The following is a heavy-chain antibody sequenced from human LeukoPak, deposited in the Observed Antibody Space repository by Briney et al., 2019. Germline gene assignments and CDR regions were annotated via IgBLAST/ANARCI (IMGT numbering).Heavy chain of an antibody. CDR2: ISGSGGST. CDR1: GFIFSSYA. J-gene: IGHJ4*02. Sequence: GGSLTLSSAASGFIFSSYAMSWVRQAARKGLGWVSAISGSGGSTYYADSVKGRFTISRDTSKNMVYLQMNSLRAEDTAVYYCATWPGAWYGEDSWGQGTLVTVSS. D-gene: IGHD3-10*01. CDR3: ATWPGAWYGEDS. V-gene: IGHV3-23*01.